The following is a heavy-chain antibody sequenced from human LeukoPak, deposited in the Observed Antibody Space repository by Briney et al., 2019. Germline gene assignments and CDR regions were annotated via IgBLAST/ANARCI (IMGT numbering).Heavy chain of an antibody. CDR2: IGTAGEI. Sequence: GGSLRLSCAASGFTFRSYDMHWVRQATGKGLEWVSGIGTAGEIFYPGSVKGRFTISRENAKNSLYLQMNSLRAGDTAVYYCARAAYSSTWYSRYFDLWGRGTLVTVSS. CDR3: ARAAYSSTWYSRYFDL. J-gene: IGHJ2*01. D-gene: IGHD6-13*01. CDR1: GFTFRSYD. V-gene: IGHV3-13*01.